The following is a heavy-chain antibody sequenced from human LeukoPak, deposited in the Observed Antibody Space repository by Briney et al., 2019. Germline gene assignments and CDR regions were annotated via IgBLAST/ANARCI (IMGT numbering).Heavy chain of an antibody. CDR1: GFTFSNQW. Sequence: GGSLRLSCAASGFTFSNQWMSWARQPPGKGLEWVANIKKDGSEKYYVDSVKGRFTISRDNAKNSVYLQMNSLRAEDTAVYYCARDTIFGVVIFDYWGQGTLVTVSS. CDR3: ARDTIFGVVIFDY. CDR2: IKKDGSEK. J-gene: IGHJ4*02. V-gene: IGHV3-7*01. D-gene: IGHD3-3*01.